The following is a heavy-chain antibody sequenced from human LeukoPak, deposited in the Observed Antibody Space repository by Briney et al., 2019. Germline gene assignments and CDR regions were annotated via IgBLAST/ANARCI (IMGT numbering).Heavy chain of an antibody. CDR1: GFTFSSYA. D-gene: IGHD2-15*01. CDR3: AKDGRYCSGGSCPNWFDP. Sequence: GGSLRLSCAASGFTFSSYAMHWVRQAPGKGLEWVAVISYDGSNKYYADSVEGRFTISRDNSKNTLYLQMNSLRAEDTAVYYCAKDGRYCSGGSCPNWFDPWGQGTLVTVSS. CDR2: ISYDGSNK. V-gene: IGHV3-30*18. J-gene: IGHJ5*02.